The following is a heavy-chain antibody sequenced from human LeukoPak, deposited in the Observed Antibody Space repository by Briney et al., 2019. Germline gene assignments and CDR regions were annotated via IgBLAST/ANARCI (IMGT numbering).Heavy chain of an antibody. CDR3: ARSRSGSHTGWFDP. CDR2: IYYSGST. D-gene: IGHD1-26*01. CDR1: GGSISSSSYY. V-gene: IGHV4-39*01. Sequence: SETLSLTCTVSGGSISSSSYYWGWIRQPPGKGLEWIGSIYYSGSTYYNPSLKSRVTISVDTSKNQFSLKLSSVTAADTAVYYCARSRSGSHTGWFDPWGQGTLVTVPS. J-gene: IGHJ5*02.